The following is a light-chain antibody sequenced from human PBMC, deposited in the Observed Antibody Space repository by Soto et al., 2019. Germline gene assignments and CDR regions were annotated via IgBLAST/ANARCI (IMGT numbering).Light chain of an antibody. V-gene: IGKV3-15*01. J-gene: IGKJ1*01. CDR3: QQYSDWPGT. CDR1: QSVSSN. CDR2: GAS. Sequence: EIVMTQSPATLSVSPGERATLSCRASQSVSSNLAWYQQKPGQAPRLLIYGASTRATGVPARFSVSGSGTEFTLTIRSLQSEDFAVYYCQQYSDWPGTFGQGTKVEIK.